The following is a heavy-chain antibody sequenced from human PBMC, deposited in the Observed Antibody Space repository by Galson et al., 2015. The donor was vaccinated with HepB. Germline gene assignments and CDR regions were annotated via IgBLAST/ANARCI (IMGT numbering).Heavy chain of an antibody. CDR2: ISYDGSNK. Sequence: SLRLSCAASGFTFSSYAMHWVRQAPGKGLEWVAVISYDGSNKYYADSVKGRFTISRDNSKNTLYLQMNSLRAEDTAVYYCARWGDPWGQGTLVTVSS. V-gene: IGHV3-30-3*01. J-gene: IGHJ5*02. CDR1: GFTFSSYA. D-gene: IGHD3-16*01. CDR3: ARWGDP.